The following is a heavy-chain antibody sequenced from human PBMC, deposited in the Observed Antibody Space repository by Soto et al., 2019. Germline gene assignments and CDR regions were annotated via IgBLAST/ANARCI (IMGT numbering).Heavy chain of an antibody. D-gene: IGHD1-7*01. CDR1: GYSFTTYD. CDR3: ARTSSGTREGFDP. V-gene: IGHV1-8*01. J-gene: IGHJ5*02. Sequence: QVQLVQSGAGVKKPGASVRVSCKASGYSFTTYDINWVRQATGQGLEWMGWINPNNGNTGYAQKFQGRVTLTRTSSISTAYMELRSLRSDDTAVYYCARTSSGTREGFDPWGQGTLVTVSS. CDR2: INPNNGNT.